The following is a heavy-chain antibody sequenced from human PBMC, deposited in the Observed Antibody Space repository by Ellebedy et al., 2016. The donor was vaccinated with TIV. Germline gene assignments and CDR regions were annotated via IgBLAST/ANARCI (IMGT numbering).Heavy chain of an antibody. CDR2: LSDSGGST. Sequence: GGSLRLXXAASGFTFSIYAMSWVRQAPGKGLEWVSTLSDSGGSTYYADSVKGRFTISRDNAKNTLYLQMNSLRAEDTAVYYCARDGAPPDYGDFYDYWGKGTLVTVSS. V-gene: IGHV3-23*01. CDR3: ARDGAPPDYGDFYDY. CDR1: GFTFSIYA. J-gene: IGHJ4*02. D-gene: IGHD4-17*01.